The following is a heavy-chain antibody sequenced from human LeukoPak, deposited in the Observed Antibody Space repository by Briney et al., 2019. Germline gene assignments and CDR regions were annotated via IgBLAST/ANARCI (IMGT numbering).Heavy chain of an antibody. CDR1: GGTFSSYT. CDR2: IIPILGIA. CDR3: ASCLWSGYKSSYYYGMDV. Sequence: ASVKVSCKASGGTFSSYTISWVRQAPGQGLEWMGRIIPILGIANYAQKFQGRVSITADKSTSTAYMELSSLRSEDTAVYYCASCLWSGYKSSYYYGMDVWGQGTTVTVSS. J-gene: IGHJ6*02. D-gene: IGHD3-3*01. V-gene: IGHV1-69*02.